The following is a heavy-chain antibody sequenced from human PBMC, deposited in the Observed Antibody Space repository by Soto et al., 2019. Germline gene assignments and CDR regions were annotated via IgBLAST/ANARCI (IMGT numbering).Heavy chain of an antibody. J-gene: IGHJ4*02. V-gene: IGHV3-33*01. CDR1: GFTFSSYG. CDR3: AREASNYYDSSGSCFGY. CDR2: IWCDGINK. Sequence: PGGSLRLSCAASGFTFSSYGMHWVRQAPGKGLEWVAVIWCDGINKYYADSVKGRFTISRENSKNTLYLQMNSLRPEDTAVYYCAREASNYYDSSGSCFGYWCQGTLVTLSS. D-gene: IGHD3-22*01.